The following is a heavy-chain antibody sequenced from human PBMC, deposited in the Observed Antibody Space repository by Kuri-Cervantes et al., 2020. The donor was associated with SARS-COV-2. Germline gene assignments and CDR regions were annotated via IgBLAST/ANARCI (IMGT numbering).Heavy chain of an antibody. D-gene: IGHD3-16*01. V-gene: IGHV3-30-3*01. CDR3: AKGEDGYDYVWGSYPEDGFDY. CDR2: ISYDGSNK. CDR1: GFTFSSYA. Sequence: GGSLRPSCAASGFTFSSYAMHWVRQAPGKGLEWVAVISYDGSNKYYADSVKGRFTISRDNSKNTLYLQMNSLRAEDTAVYYCAKGEDGYDYVWGSYPEDGFDYWGQGTLVTVSS. J-gene: IGHJ4*02.